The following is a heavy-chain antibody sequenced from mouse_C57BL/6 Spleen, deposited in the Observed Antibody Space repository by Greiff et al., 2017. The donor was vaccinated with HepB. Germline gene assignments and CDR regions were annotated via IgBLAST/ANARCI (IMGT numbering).Heavy chain of an antibody. J-gene: IGHJ2*01. D-gene: IGHD1-1*01. CDR2: IYPRSGNT. V-gene: IGHV1-81*01. CDR3: ARSGTTVVARGAFDY. CDR1: GYTFTSYG. Sequence: VQLQQSGAELARPGASVKLSCKASGYTFTSYGISWVKQRTGQGLEWIGEIYPRSGNTYYNEKFKGKATLTADKSSSTAYMELRSLTSEDSAVYYCARSGTTVVARGAFDYWGQGTTLTVSP.